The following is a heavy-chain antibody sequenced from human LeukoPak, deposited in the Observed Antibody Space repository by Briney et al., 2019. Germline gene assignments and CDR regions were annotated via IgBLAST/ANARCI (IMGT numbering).Heavy chain of an antibody. J-gene: IGHJ4*02. CDR3: EGTQQQLVLVDY. V-gene: IGHV4-39*01. CDR2: IYYSGST. D-gene: IGHD6-13*01. CDR1: GGSISSSSYY. Sequence: SETLSLTCTVSGGSISSSSYYWGWIRQPPGKGLEWIGSIYYSGSTYYNPSLKSRVTISVDTSKNQFSLKLSSVTAADTAVYYCEGTQQQLVLVDYWGQGTLVTVSS.